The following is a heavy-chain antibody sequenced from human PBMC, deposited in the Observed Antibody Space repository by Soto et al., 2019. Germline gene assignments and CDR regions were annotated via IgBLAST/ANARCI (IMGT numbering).Heavy chain of an antibody. CDR2: ISGSGGMT. CDR3: AKDRTMARGIRAFDI. Sequence: EAQLLQSGGGLVLPGGSLRLSCVASGFAFGNYPMAWVRQTPGKGLEWISTISGSGGMTDYEDSVRGRFTISIDHSKNTVHLQMNSLRAEDTAVYYCAKDRTMARGIRAFDIWGQGTTVSISS. D-gene: IGHD3-10*01. J-gene: IGHJ3*02. CDR1: GFAFGNYP. V-gene: IGHV3-23*01.